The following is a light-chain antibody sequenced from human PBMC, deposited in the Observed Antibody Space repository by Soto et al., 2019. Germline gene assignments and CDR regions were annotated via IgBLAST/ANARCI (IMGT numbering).Light chain of an antibody. V-gene: IGLV2-14*01. CDR3: SSYTTSSTLYV. Sequence: QSALTQPASVSGSPGQSITISCTGTSSDVGGYNYVSWYQQHPGKAPKLMIYEVSNRPSGVSNRFSGSKSGNTASLTISGLQAEDEADYYCSSYTTSSTLYVFGTGTKVTLL. CDR1: SSDVGGYNY. J-gene: IGLJ1*01. CDR2: EVS.